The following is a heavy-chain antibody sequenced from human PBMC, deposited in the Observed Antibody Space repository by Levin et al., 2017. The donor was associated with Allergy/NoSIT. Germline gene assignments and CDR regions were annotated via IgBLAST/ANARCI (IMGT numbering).Heavy chain of an antibody. CDR2: ISSSSSYI. D-gene: IGHD2-15*01. J-gene: IGHJ1*01. CDR3: ARAQDYIVLTFQH. Sequence: TSGGSLRLSCAASGFTFSSYSMNWVRQAPGKGLEWVSSISSSSSYIYYADSVKGRFTISRDNAKNSLYLQMNSLRAEDTAVYYCARAQDYIVLTFQHWGQGTLVTVSS. V-gene: IGHV3-21*01. CDR1: GFTFSSYS.